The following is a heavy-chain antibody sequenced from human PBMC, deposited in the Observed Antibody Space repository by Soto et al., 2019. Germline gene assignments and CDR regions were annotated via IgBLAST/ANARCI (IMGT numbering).Heavy chain of an antibody. Sequence: SETLSLTCTVSGASISSSYWSWIRQSPGKGLEWIGYVYYSGSTNYNPSLKSRVTISVDTSKNQFSLKLSSVTAADTAVYYCARGYYDSSGQSTTFDIWGQGTMVTV. CDR2: VYYSGST. D-gene: IGHD3-22*01. V-gene: IGHV4-59*01. J-gene: IGHJ3*02. CDR1: GASISSSY. CDR3: ARGYYDSSGQSTTFDI.